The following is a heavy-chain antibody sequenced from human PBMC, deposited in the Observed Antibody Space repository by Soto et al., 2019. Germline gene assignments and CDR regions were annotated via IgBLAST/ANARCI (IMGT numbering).Heavy chain of an antibody. CDR2: ISGSGGST. D-gene: IGHD6-19*01. CDR3: AKDRIAVAGTGVNWFDP. Sequence: GGSLRLSCAASGFTFSSYAMSWVRQAPGRGLEWVSAISGSGGSTYYADSVKGRFTISRDNSKNTLYLQMNSLRAEDTAVYYCAKDRIAVAGTGVNWFDPWGQGTLVTVSS. V-gene: IGHV3-23*01. J-gene: IGHJ5*02. CDR1: GFTFSSYA.